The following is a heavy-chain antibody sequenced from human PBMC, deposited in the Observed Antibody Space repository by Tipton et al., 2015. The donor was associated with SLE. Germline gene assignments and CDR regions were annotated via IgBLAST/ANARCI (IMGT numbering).Heavy chain of an antibody. V-gene: IGHV4-38-2*01. Sequence: TLSLTCAVSGYSISSGYFWGWIRQPPGKGLEWIARMSYSGRTYYNPSLKSRVTISLDTSKNQFSLSLSSVTAADTAVYYCAGLTGGPYYFDYWGQVTLVTVSS. CDR3: AGLTGGPYYFDY. CDR2: MSYSGRT. D-gene: IGHD7-27*01. J-gene: IGHJ4*02. CDR1: GYSISSGYF.